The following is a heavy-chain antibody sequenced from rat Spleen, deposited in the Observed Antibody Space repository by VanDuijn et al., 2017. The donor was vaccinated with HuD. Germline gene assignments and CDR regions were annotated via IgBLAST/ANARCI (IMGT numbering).Heavy chain of an antibody. D-gene: IGHD1-12*02. J-gene: IGHJ2*01. CDR3: TRFYYDVSYYPDW. V-gene: IGHV5S13*01. Sequence: EVQLVESGGGLVQPGRSLKISCAASGLSFTNSGMAWVRQTPTKGLEWVASISTGGGNTYYRDSVKGRFTISRENAKNTLYLQMNSLRSEDTATYYCTRFYYDVSYYPDWWGQGVMVTVSS. CDR2: ISTGGGNT. CDR1: GLSFTNSG.